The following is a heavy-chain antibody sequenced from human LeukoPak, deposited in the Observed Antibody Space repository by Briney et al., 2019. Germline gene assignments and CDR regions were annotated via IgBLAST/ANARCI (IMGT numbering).Heavy chain of an antibody. Sequence: GSLRLSCAASGFTFSDYYMSWIRQAPGKGLEWVSYISSSGSTIYYADSVKGRFTISRDNAKNSLYLQMNSLRAEDTAVYYRASHLTIAAAYFDYWGQGTLVTVSS. CDR2: ISSSGSTI. CDR1: GFTFSDYY. J-gene: IGHJ4*02. V-gene: IGHV3-11*01. CDR3: ASHLTIAAAYFDY. D-gene: IGHD6-13*01.